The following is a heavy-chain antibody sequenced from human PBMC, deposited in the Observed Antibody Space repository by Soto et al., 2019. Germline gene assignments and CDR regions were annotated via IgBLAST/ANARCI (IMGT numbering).Heavy chain of an antibody. CDR3: ARAYSGRLPRRADYYYALDV. V-gene: IGHV3-13*05. Sequence: EVQLVESGGGVVQPGGSLRLSCAASGFTFSAYDMHWVRQVPGKGLEWVSALGAADDPYYLRSVKGRFTISRENAKNSLYLHMNGLRAVDTAVYYCARAYSGRLPRRADYYYALDVWGQGTTITVSS. J-gene: IGHJ6*02. CDR2: LGAADDP. CDR1: GFTFSAYD. D-gene: IGHD2-15*01.